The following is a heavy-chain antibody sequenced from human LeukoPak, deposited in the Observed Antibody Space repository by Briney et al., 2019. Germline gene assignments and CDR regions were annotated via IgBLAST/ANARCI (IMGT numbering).Heavy chain of an antibody. D-gene: IGHD2-2*01. Sequence: GGSLRLSCAASGVTFNKYGMQWVRQAPGKGVEWGALISYEGRKKKYADSVKRRFTISRDNSKNTLYLQINSLRAEDTPLFYCAKDNIHCTSSSCYSGNYAMDVWGKGTTVTVSS. J-gene: IGHJ6*04. CDR1: GVTFNKYG. V-gene: IGHV3-30*18. CDR2: ISYEGRKK. CDR3: AKDNIHCTSSSCYSGNYAMDV.